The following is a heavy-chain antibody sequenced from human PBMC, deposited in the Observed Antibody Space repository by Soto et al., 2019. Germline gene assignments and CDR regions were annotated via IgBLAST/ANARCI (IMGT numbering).Heavy chain of an antibody. CDR1: GGFISSYY. CDR2: VHDSWGS. J-gene: IGHJ4*02. V-gene: IGHV4-59*08. CDR3: ARHFSVDCFXY. Sequence: SETLRLPCTVSGGFISSYYWSWIRQPPGKGLEWIGYVHDSWGSHYNPSLKSRVAISLDTSKSQFSLKLSSVTATDTAVYYCARHFSVDCFXYWGQGALVXVSS.